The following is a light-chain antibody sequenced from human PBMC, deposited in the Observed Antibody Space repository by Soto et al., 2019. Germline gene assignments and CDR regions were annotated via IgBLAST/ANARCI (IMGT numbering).Light chain of an antibody. CDR3: SSFTISRNTVI. V-gene: IGLV2-8*01. J-gene: IGLJ2*01. CDR1: SRDIGAYDF. Sequence: QSALTQPPSASGSPGQSVTISCTGTSRDIGAYDFVSWYQQYPGKVPRLMIYEVSQRPSGVPDRFSGSKSGNTASLTISGLQAEDEADYYCSSFTISRNTVIFGGGTKLTVL. CDR2: EVS.